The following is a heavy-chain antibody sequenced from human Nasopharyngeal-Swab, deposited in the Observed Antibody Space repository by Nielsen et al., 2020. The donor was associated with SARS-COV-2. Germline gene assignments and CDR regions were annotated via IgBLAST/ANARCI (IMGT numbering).Heavy chain of an antibody. CDR2: ISYDGSNK. J-gene: IGHJ6*02. Sequence: VRQAPEKGLECGSVISYDGSNKYYADSVKGRFTISRDNSKNTLYLQMNSLRAEDTAVYYCARDHLYCSGGSCYRNYYGMDVWGQGTTVTVSS. CDR3: ARDHLYCSGGSCYRNYYGMDV. V-gene: IGHV3-30-3*01. D-gene: IGHD2-15*01.